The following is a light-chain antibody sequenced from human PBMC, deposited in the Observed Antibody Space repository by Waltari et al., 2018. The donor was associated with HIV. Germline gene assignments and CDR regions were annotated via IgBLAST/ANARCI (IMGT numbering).Light chain of an antibody. CDR3: QQYNNWPPNYT. CDR1: QSVSNN. J-gene: IGKJ2*01. V-gene: IGKV3D-15*01. Sequence: EIVMTQSPATLSVSPGERATLSCRASQSVSNNLAWYQHKPGQAPRLLIYGASTRATGIPARFSGSGSGTDFTLSISSLQSEDFAVYYCQQYNNWPPNYTFGQGTKLEIK. CDR2: GAS.